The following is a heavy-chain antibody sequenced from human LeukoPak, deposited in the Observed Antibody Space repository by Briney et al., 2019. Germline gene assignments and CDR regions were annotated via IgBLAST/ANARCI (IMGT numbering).Heavy chain of an antibody. Sequence: GGSLRLSCAASGFTVSSNYMTWVRQAPGKGLEWVSVIHKNAITYYADTVKGRFTISRDNSKNMLYLQMNSLRAEDTAVYYCARDLRSSGYYVWARNAFDIWGQGTMVTVSS. CDR1: GFTVSSNY. CDR2: IHKNAIT. V-gene: IGHV3-53*01. J-gene: IGHJ3*02. CDR3: ARDLRSSGYYVWARNAFDI. D-gene: IGHD3-22*01.